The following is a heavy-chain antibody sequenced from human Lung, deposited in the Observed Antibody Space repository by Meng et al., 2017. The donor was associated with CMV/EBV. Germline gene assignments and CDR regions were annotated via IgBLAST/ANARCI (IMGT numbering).Heavy chain of an antibody. CDR1: GGTFTSYT. Sequence: SVXVSXXASGGTFTSYTINWVRQAPGQGLEWMGRIIPIHGIANYAQKFQGRVTITADKSTSTAYMELSSLRSEDTAVYYCASLGRKYYGMDVWGQGTSVTVSS. V-gene: IGHV1-69*02. J-gene: IGHJ6*02. CDR3: ASLGRKYYGMDV. CDR2: IIPIHGIA. D-gene: IGHD1-26*01.